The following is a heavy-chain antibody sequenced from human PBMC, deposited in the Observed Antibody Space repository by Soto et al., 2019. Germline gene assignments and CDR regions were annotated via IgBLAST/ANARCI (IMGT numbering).Heavy chain of an antibody. J-gene: IGHJ4*02. CDR2: IYYSGTT. CDR1: GGSINNGDHS. V-gene: IGHV4-31*03. CDR3: AGAYDIMEGYFEY. Sequence: KASETLSLTCTVSGGSINNGDHSWSWVRQHPGKGLEWIGYIYYSGTTYYNPSLKSRVTMSLDPSKNQFSLKLSSVTAADTAVYYCAGAYDIMEGYFEYWGQGXLVTVYS. D-gene: IGHD3-9*01.